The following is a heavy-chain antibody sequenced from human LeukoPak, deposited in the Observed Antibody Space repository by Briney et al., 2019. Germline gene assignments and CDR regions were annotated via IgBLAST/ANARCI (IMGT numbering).Heavy chain of an antibody. V-gene: IGHV3-15*01. D-gene: IGHD6-19*01. CDR3: TTAYSSGWYEFDY. CDR2: IKSKTDGGTT. CDR1: GFTFSNAW. Sequence: GGSLRLSCAASGFTFSNAWMSWVRQAPGKGLEWVGRIKSKTDGGTTDYAAPVKGRFTISRDDSKNTLYLQMNSLKTEDTAVYYCTTAYSSGWYEFDYWGQGTLVTVSS. J-gene: IGHJ4*02.